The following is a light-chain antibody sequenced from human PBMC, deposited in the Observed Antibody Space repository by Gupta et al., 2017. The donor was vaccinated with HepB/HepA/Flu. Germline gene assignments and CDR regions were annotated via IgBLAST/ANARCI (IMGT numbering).Light chain of an antibody. CDR1: TSNIGNKF. Sequence: HSVLTPPPSVSAAPGQKVTISCSGGTSNIGNKFVSWYQQLPGTAPKLLIYDNDKRPSGIPDRFSGSKSGTSATLGITGLQTGDEADYYCVTWDISLSAEVFGGGTKLTVL. CDR2: DND. CDR3: VTWDISLSAEV. V-gene: IGLV1-51*01. J-gene: IGLJ2*01.